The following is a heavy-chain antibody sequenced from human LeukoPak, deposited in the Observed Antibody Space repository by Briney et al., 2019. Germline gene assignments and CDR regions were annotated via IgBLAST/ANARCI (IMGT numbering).Heavy chain of an antibody. V-gene: IGHV4-59*01. CDR1: GGSISSYY. Sequence: PSETLSLTCTVSGGSISSYYWSWIRQPPGKGLEWIGYIYYSGSTNYNPSLKSRVTISVDTSKNQFSLKLSSVTAAATAVYYCARANYYGSGSYSDAFDIWGQGTMVTVSS. D-gene: IGHD3-10*01. CDR2: IYYSGST. CDR3: ARANYYGSGSYSDAFDI. J-gene: IGHJ3*02.